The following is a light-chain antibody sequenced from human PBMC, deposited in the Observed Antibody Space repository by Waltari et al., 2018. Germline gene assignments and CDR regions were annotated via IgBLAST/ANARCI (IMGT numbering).Light chain of an antibody. J-gene: IGKJ1*01. Sequence: EIVMTQSPATLSVSPGDTATLSCRASQSVSSMLAWYQLKPGQAPRLLVYGAFTRATGIPARFSGSVSGTEFILTISSMQSEDFAVYYCQQYNNWPPWTFGQGTKVEIK. V-gene: IGKV3-15*01. CDR2: GAF. CDR1: QSVSSM. CDR3: QQYNNWPPWT.